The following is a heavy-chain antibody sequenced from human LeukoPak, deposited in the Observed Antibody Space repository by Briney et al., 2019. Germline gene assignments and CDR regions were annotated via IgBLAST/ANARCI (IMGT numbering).Heavy chain of an antibody. CDR1: GYSFTSYW. CDR2: IYPGDSDT. V-gene: IGHV5-51*01. CDR3: ARHGPGSSSWYLFYY. J-gene: IGHJ4*02. D-gene: IGHD6-13*01. Sequence: GESLKISCKGSGYSFTSYWIGWVRQMPGKGLEWMGIIYPGDSDTRYSPSFQGQVTISADKSISTAYLQWSSLKASDTAIYYCARHGPGSSSWYLFYYWGQGTLVTVSS.